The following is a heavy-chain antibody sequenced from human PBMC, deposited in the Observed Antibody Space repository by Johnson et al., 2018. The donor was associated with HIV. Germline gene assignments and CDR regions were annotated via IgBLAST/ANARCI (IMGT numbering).Heavy chain of an antibody. J-gene: IGHJ3*02. D-gene: IGHD6-13*01. Sequence: VQLVESGGGLVQPGRSLRLSCAASGFTVSSNYMSWVRQAPGKGLEWVSVIYSGGSTYYADSVKGRFTISRDNSNNTLYLQMNSLRAEDTAVYYCAREGASAVRYSSSWYGHDAFDIWGQGTMVTVSS. CDR3: AREGASAVRYSSSWYGHDAFDI. CDR2: IYSGGST. V-gene: IGHV3-53*01. CDR1: GFTVSSNY.